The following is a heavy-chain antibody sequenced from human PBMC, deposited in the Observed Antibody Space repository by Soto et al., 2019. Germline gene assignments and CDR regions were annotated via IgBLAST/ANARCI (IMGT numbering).Heavy chain of an antibody. CDR1: GFTFSSYG. CDR3: LSGRGY. V-gene: IGHV3-33*03. Sequence: GGSLRLSCAASGFTFSSYGMPWVRQAPGKGLEWVAVIWYDGSNKYYADSVKGRFTISRDNAKNSASLQMNSLRAEDAAVYYCLSGRGYWGQGTLVTVSS. CDR2: IWYDGSNK. J-gene: IGHJ4*02.